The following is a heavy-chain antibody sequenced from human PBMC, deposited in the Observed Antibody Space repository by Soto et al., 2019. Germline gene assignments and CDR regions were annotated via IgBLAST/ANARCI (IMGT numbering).Heavy chain of an antibody. CDR2: ILPSFGTT. CDR3: ASGTGYATRVVPYYYGLDV. CDR1: GGTLSSYV. Sequence: QVQLVQSGAEVKKPGSSMKVSCKASGGTLSSYVITWVRQAPGQGLEWMGGILPSFGTTEYAQKFQGRVTITADISTRTAYMEVSSLRSEDTAVFYCASGTGYATRVVPYYYGLDVWGQGTTVTVSS. V-gene: IGHV1-69*06. J-gene: IGHJ6*02. D-gene: IGHD5-12*01.